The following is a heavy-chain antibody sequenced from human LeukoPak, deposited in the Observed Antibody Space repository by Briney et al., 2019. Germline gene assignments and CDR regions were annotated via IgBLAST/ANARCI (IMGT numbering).Heavy chain of an antibody. D-gene: IGHD2-21*01. CDR3: ARPSSECGGDCYRNAFDI. Sequence: ASVKVSCKASGYTFTGYYMHWVRQAPGQGLEWMGWINPNSGGTNYAQKFQGRVTMTRDTSISTAYMELSSLRSEDTAVYYCARPSSECGGDCYRNAFDIWGQGTMVTVSS. CDR1: GYTFTGYY. V-gene: IGHV1-2*02. CDR2: INPNSGGT. J-gene: IGHJ3*02.